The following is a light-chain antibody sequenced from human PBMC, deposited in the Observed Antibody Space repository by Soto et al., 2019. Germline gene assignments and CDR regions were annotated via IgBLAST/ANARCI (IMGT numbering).Light chain of an antibody. V-gene: IGLV1-51*02. CDR1: SSNIGKNY. CDR3: GTWDSSLSGHFV. Sequence: QSVLTQPPSVSAAPGQKVTISFSGSSSNIGKNYVSWYQQLPGTAPKLLIYENNKRPSGIPDRVSGSKSGTSATLGITGLQTGDEADYYCGTWDSSLSGHFVFGAGTKVTVL. J-gene: IGLJ1*01. CDR2: ENN.